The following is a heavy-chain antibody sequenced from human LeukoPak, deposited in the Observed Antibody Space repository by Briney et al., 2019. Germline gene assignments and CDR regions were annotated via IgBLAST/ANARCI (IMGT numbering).Heavy chain of an antibody. CDR2: IYYSGST. CDR1: GGSISSYY. D-gene: IGHD2-15*01. Sequence: SETLSLTCTVSGGSISSYYWSWIRQPPGKGLEWIGYIYYSGSTNYNPSLKSRVTISVDTSKNQFSLKLSSVTAADTAVYYCARSIYCSGGSCYSFLYAFDIWGQGTMVTVSS. V-gene: IGHV4-59*01. CDR3: ARSIYCSGGSCYSFLYAFDI. J-gene: IGHJ3*02.